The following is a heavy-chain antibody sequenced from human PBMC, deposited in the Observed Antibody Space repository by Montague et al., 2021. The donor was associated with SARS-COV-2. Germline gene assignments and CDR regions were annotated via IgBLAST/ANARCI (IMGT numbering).Heavy chain of an antibody. Sequence: LGKVSFEASGYTFTSYGISWVRQAPGQGLEWMGWISAYNGNTNYAQKLQGRVTMTTDTSTSTAYMELRSLRSDDTAVYYCARVESYYGSGSYFDYWGQGTLVTVSS. CDR2: ISAYNGNT. J-gene: IGHJ4*02. CDR3: ARVESYYGSGSYFDY. D-gene: IGHD3-10*01. V-gene: IGHV1-18*04. CDR1: GYTFTSYG.